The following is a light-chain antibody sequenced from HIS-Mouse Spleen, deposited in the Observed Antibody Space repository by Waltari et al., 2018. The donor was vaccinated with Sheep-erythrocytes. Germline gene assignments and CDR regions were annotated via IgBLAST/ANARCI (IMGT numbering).Light chain of an antibody. Sequence: QSALTQPRSVSGSPGPTVTISCTGTSSYVGGYSSVSWYQQHPGKAPKLMIYDVSKRPSGVPDRFSGSKSGNTASLTISGLQAEDEADYYCCSYAGSYDHVFATGTKVTVL. J-gene: IGLJ1*01. V-gene: IGLV2-11*01. CDR3: CSYAGSYDHV. CDR2: DVS. CDR1: SSYVGGYSS.